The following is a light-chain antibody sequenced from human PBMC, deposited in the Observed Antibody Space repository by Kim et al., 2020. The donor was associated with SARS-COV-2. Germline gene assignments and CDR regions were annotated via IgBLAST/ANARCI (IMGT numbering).Light chain of an antibody. CDR2: LVS. CDR1: QSLLHSNGYNY. Sequence: ASISCRSSQSLLHSNGYNYLDWYVQKPGQSPQLLIYLVSKRASGVPDRFSGSGSGTDFTLRISRVEAEDVGVYYCMQALQTPLSFGGRTKVDIK. J-gene: IGKJ4*01. CDR3: MQALQTPLS. V-gene: IGKV2-28*01.